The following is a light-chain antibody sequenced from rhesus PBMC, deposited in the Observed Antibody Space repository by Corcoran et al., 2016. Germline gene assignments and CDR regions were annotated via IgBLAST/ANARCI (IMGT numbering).Light chain of an antibody. CDR2: AAS. V-gene: IGKV1-74*01. CDR1: ENVNNY. J-gene: IGKJ2*01. CDR3: QHSYDTPNS. Sequence: DIQMTQSPSSLSASVGDRVTITCRASENVNNYLHWYQQKPGKASKLLFYAASTLQSGVPSRFSGSGAGTDYMFSSNSLQPEDVATYYCQHSYDTPNSLGQGTKEEIK.